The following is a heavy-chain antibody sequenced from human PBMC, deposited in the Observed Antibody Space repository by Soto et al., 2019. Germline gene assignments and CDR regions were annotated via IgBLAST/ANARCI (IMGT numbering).Heavy chain of an antibody. CDR2: ISGSGGST. D-gene: IGHD1-1*01. V-gene: IGHV3-23*01. CDR1: GFTFSIYA. Sequence: GGSLRLSCSASGFTFSIYAMSWVRQAPGKGLEWVSAISGSGGSTYYADSVKGRFTISRDNAKNTLYLQMNALRVEDTGVYYCTRGPRPTSTGTGAFWGQGTLVTVSS. CDR3: TRGPRPTSTGTGAF. J-gene: IGHJ4*02.